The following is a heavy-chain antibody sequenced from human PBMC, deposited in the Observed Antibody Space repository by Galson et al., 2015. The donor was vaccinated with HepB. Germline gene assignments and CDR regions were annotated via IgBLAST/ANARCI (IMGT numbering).Heavy chain of an antibody. J-gene: IGHJ6*02. Sequence: PALVTPTQTLTLTCTFSGFSLTTIGVGVGWIRQPPGKALQWLALIYWDADTRYSSSLTSRLTITKDTSTNQVVLTMTNMDPVDTATYYCAHSRNEILDTFAMDVWGQGTSIIVSS. CDR2: IYWDADT. CDR3: AHSRNEILDTFAMDV. D-gene: IGHD3-9*01. CDR1: GFSLTTIGVG. V-gene: IGHV2-5*02.